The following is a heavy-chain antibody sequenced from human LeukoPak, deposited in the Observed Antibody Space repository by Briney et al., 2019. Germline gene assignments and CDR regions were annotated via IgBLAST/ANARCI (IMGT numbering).Heavy chain of an antibody. CDR3: TTGGHQEESSGFDY. Sequence: GGSLRLSCAVSSFTFTYAWMGWVRQAPGKGPEWVGRIRPKIEGGTAGYAAPVKGRFTMSRDDSKNMVYLQMNSLKTEDTAVYYCTTGGHQEESSGFDYWGQGTLVTVSS. D-gene: IGHD3-10*01. J-gene: IGHJ4*02. V-gene: IGHV3-15*07. CDR1: SFTFTYAW. CDR2: IRPKIEGGTA.